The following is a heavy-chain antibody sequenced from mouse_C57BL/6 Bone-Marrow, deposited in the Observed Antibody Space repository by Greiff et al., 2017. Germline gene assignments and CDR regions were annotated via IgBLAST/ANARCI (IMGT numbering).Heavy chain of an antibody. J-gene: IGHJ1*03. CDR2: INPNNGGT. CDR3: ARGGTTTVYFGV. Sequence: VQLQQSGPELVKPGASVKISCKASGYTFTDYYMNWVKQSHGKSLEWIGDINPNNGGTSYNQKFKGKATLTVDKASSTAYMELRSLTCEYSAVYHCARGGTTTVYFGVGGTGPTVTVSS. CDR1: GYTFTDYY. V-gene: IGHV1-26*01. D-gene: IGHD1-1*01.